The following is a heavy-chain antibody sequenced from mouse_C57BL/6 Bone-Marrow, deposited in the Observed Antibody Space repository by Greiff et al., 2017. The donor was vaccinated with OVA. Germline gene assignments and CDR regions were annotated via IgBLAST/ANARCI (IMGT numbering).Heavy chain of an antibody. CDR3: ARTRLGPFAY. J-gene: IGHJ3*01. CDR1: GYTFTSYW. Sequence: QVHVKQPGAELVKPGASVKLSCKASGYTFTSYWMHWVKQRPGQGLEWIGMIHPNSGSTNYNEKFKSKATLTVDKSSSTAYMQLSSLTSEDSAVYYCARTRLGPFAYWGQGTLVTVSA. CDR2: IHPNSGST. V-gene: IGHV1-64*01.